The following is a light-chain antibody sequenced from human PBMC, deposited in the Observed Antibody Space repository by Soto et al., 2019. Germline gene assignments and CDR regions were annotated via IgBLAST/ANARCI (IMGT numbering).Light chain of an antibody. Sequence: EIVLTQSPGTLSLSPGERATPSCRTSQSVSSSYLARYQQKTGQAPRLLIYGASSRATGIPDRFSGSGSGTDFTLTISRLEPEDFAVYYCQQYGSSPFTFGPGTKVDIK. CDR3: QQYGSSPFT. CDR2: GAS. J-gene: IGKJ3*01. V-gene: IGKV3-20*01. CDR1: QSVSSSY.